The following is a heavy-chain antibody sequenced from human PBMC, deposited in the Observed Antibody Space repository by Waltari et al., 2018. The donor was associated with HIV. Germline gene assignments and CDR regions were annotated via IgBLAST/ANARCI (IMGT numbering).Heavy chain of an antibody. Sequence: QVQLQESGPGLVKPSETLSLTCTVSGGSISSYYWSWIRQPPGTGLEWIGDIYYSGSTNYNPSLKSRVTISVDTSKNQFSLKLSSVTAADTAVYYCARDYTMVRGVIMGPLGWFDPWGQGTLVTVSS. D-gene: IGHD3-10*01. CDR1: GGSISSYY. J-gene: IGHJ5*02. CDR2: IYYSGST. V-gene: IGHV4-59*01. CDR3: ARDYTMVRGVIMGPLGWFDP.